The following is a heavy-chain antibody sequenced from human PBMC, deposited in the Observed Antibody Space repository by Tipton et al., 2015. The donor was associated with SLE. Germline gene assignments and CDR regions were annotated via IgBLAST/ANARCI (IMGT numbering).Heavy chain of an antibody. CDR3: ARDPTFDY. J-gene: IGHJ4*02. CDR1: GFTFSSYG. V-gene: IGHV3-7*03. Sequence: SLRLSCAASGFTFSSYGMSWVRQAPGKGLEWVANIKQDGSEKYYVDSVKGRFTISRDNAKNSLYLQMNSLRAEDTAVYYCARDPTFDYWGQGTLVTVSS. CDR2: IKQDGSEK.